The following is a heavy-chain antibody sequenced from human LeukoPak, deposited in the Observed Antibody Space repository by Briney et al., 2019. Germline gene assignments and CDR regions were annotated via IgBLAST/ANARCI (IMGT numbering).Heavy chain of an antibody. V-gene: IGHV3-23*01. CDR2: ISGSGGSI. Sequence: QTGGSLRLSCAASGFTFSSYAMSWVRQAPGKGLQWVSAISGSGGSISYADSVKGRFTISRDNSKNTLSLQMNSLRAEDTAVYYCAKGGPEFRYYYYYMDVWGKGTTVTVSS. CDR1: GFTFSSYA. J-gene: IGHJ6*03. CDR3: AKGGPEFRYYYYYMDV.